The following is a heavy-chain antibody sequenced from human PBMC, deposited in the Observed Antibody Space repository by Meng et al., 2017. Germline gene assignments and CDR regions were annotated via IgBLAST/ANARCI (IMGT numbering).Heavy chain of an antibody. CDR1: EYTFTSNG. CDR3: ARVRGSGSLGIFDY. J-gene: IGHJ4*02. CDR2: MNPNSGNT. D-gene: IGHD3-10*01. V-gene: IGHV1-8*01. Sequence: VSLVWPAAEMRRPGAQCKVSCKAFEYTFTSNGINWGRKAPGQGLEWMGWMNPNSGNTGYAQKFQGRVTMTRNTSISTAYMELSSLRSEDTAVYYCARVRGSGSLGIFDYWGQGTLVTVSS.